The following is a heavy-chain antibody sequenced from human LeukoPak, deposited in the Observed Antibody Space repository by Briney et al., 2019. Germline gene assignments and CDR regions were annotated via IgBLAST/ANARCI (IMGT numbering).Heavy chain of an antibody. D-gene: IGHD3-22*01. J-gene: IGHJ4*02. CDR1: GGSLSSSSYY. CDR3: ASFDYDRAY. V-gene: IGHV4-39*01. Sequence: SETLSLTCTVSGGSLSSSSYYWGWIRQPPGKGLEWIGSIYYSGSTYYNPSLKSRVTISADTSKNQFSLKLSSVTAADTAVYYCASFDYDRAYWGQGTLVTVSS. CDR2: IYYSGST.